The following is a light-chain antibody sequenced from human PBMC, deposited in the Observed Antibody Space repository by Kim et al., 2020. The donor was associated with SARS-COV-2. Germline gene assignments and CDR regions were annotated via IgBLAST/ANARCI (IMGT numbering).Light chain of an antibody. J-gene: IGLJ3*02. CDR3: CSYISGPV. CDR1: GSDVGGYDY. Sequence: SPAQSVTISCTGTGSDVGGYDYVSWYQHHPGKAPILMIYGVKKRPSGVPDRFSGSKSGNAASLAISGLQPGEEADYYCCSYISGPVFGGGTKLTVL. V-gene: IGLV2-11*01. CDR2: GVK.